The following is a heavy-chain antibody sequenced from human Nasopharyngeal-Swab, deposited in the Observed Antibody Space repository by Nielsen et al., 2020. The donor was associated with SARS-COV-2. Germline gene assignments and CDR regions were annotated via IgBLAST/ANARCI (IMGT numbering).Heavy chain of an antibody. CDR1: GYSFTSYW. V-gene: IGHV5-10-1*01. Sequence: GESLKISCEGSGYSFTSYWISWVRQMPGKGLEWMGRIDPSDSYTNYSPSFQGHVTISADKSISTAYLQWSSLKASDTAMYYCARHLTLYGSGSYYYYYGMDVWGQGTTVTVSS. CDR3: ARHLTLYGSGSYYYYYGMDV. CDR2: IDPSDSYT. D-gene: IGHD3-10*01. J-gene: IGHJ6*02.